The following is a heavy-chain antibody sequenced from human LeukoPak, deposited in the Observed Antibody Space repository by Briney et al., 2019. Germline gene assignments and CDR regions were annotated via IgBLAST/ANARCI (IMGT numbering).Heavy chain of an antibody. CDR2: TSYDGSNK. Sequence: PGGSLRLSWAAAGFTFSSHAMHWVRQAPGKGLEWVAVTSYDGSNKYYADSVKGRFTISRDNSKNTLYLQMNSLRAEDTAVYYCARNDYGDYYFDYWGQGTLVTVSS. D-gene: IGHD4-17*01. CDR3: ARNDYGDYYFDY. CDR1: GFTFSSHA. V-gene: IGHV3-30*04. J-gene: IGHJ4*02.